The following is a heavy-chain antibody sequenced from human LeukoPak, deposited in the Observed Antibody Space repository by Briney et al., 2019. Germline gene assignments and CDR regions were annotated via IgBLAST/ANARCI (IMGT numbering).Heavy chain of an antibody. CDR2: MNPNSGNT. J-gene: IGHJ4*02. Sequence: ASVKVSCKASGYTFTSYDINWVRQATGQGLEWMGWMNPNSGNTGYAQKFQGRVTMTRNTSRSTAYMELSSLSSEDTAVYYCARGPGTKSYFDSSGNYYANDWGQGTLVTVSS. CDR1: GYTFTSYD. V-gene: IGHV1-8*01. D-gene: IGHD3-22*01. CDR3: ARGPGTKSYFDSSGNYYAND.